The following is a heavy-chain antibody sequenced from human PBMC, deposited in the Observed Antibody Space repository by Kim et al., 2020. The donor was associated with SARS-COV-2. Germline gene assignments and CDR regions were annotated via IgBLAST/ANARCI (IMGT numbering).Heavy chain of an antibody. J-gene: IGHJ4*02. CDR2: IRDGGSNK. V-gene: IGHV3-30*04. D-gene: IGHD3-22*01. CDR3: ARDCYYTSSGYDSLLDY. CDR1: GFTFSSYA. Sequence: GGSLRLSCAASGFTFSSYAMNWVRQAPGKGLEWVSAIRDGGSNKYYADSVKGRFTISRDNSKNTLYLQMNSLRAEDTAVDYCARDCYYTSSGYDSLLDYWGQGPLGTVSS.